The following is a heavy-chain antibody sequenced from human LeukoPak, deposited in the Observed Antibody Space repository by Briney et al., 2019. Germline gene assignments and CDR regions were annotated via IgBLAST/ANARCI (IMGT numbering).Heavy chain of an antibody. CDR3: ARGTYCSSTSCYTAYNWFDP. CDR2: INPSGGST. V-gene: IGHV1-46*01. CDR1: GYTFTSYY. D-gene: IGHD2-2*02. Sequence: ASVKVSCKASGYTFTSYYMHWVRQAPGQGLEWMGIINPSGGSTSYAQKFQGRVTMTRDTSTSTVYMELSSLRSEDTAVYYCARGTYCSSTSCYTAYNWFDPWGQGTLVTVSP. J-gene: IGHJ5*02.